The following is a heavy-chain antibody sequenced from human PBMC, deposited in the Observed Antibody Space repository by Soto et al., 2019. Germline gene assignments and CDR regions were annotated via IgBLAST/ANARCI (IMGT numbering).Heavy chain of an antibody. D-gene: IGHD2-21*02. CDR3: ARVHSSSTDVTHFDS. CDR2: LIPIFGTA. CDR1: GGTFSSYA. Sequence: QVHLVQSETEVKKPGSSVRVSCKASGGTFSSYAISWVRQAPGQGLEWMGGLIPIFGTANYAQKFRGRVTLPAEESTATAYMALRSLRSEDTAVYYCARVHSSSTDVTHFDSWGQGTLVTVSS. J-gene: IGHJ4*02. V-gene: IGHV1-69*01.